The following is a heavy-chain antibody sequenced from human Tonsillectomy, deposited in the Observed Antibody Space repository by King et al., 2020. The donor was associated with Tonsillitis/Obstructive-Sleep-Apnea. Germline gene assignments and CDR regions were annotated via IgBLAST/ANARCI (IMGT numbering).Heavy chain of an antibody. Sequence: VQLVESGGGLVKPGGSLRLSCAVSGITFSNAWMSWVRQAPGKGLEWVGRIKSKPDGGTTDYAAPIKGRFTISRNDSKHTLFLQMNSLKTDDTAVYYCTTDRIWRDTEVGRYYSYMDVWGKGTTVTVSS. J-gene: IGHJ6*03. V-gene: IGHV3-15*01. CDR2: IKSKPDGGTT. D-gene: IGHD2/OR15-2a*01. CDR3: TTDRIWRDTEVGRYYSYMDV. CDR1: GITFSNAW.